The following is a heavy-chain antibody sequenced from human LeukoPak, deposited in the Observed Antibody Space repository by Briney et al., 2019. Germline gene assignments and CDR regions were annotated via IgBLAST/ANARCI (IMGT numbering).Heavy chain of an antibody. CDR3: ARPGDGFDY. CDR2: VNSDGSIT. J-gene: IGHJ4*02. V-gene: IGHV3-74*01. CDR1: GFTFSSYG. D-gene: IGHD3-10*01. Sequence: GGSLRLSCAASGFTFSSYGMHWVRQAPGKGLVWVSRVNSDGSITTYADSVKGRFTISRDNAKNTLYLQMNSLRAEDTAVYYCARPGDGFDYWGQGTLVTVSS.